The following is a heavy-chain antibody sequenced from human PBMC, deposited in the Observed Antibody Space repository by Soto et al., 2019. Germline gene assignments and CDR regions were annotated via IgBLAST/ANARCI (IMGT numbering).Heavy chain of an antibody. J-gene: IGHJ5*02. V-gene: IGHV3-23*01. CDR2: TSTSGV. Sequence: LRLSCAASGFTFSSSAMSWVRQAPGKGLEWVSTTSTSGVYYTDSVKGRFTISRDNSKNTLYLQMNSLRVEDTAIYYCAKLTSSWGQGALVTVSS. CDR3: AKLTSS. CDR1: GFTFSSSA.